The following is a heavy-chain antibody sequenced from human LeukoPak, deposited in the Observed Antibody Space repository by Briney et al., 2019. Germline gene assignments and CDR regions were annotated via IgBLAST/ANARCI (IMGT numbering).Heavy chain of an antibody. CDR3: ARGIAAAGTGG. CDR1: GITYSRYA. V-gene: IGHV3-21*01. CDR2: ISSSSSYI. J-gene: IGHJ4*02. Sequence: GGSLRLSCAASGITYSRYAMHWVRQAPGKGLEWVSSISSSSSYIYYADSVKGRFTISRDNAKNSLYLQMNSLRAEDTAVYYCARGIAAAGTGGWGQGTLVTVSS. D-gene: IGHD6-13*01.